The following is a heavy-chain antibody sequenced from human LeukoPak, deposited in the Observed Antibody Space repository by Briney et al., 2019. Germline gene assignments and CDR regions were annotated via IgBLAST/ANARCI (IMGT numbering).Heavy chain of an antibody. CDR2: IYYSGSA. CDR3: ARGPVRGATYYDGDAFDI. J-gene: IGHJ3*02. V-gene: IGHV4-39*07. D-gene: IGHD1-26*01. Sequence: PSETLSLTSTVSGGSISSSLYYWGWIRQPPGKGLEWIGSIYYSGSAYYNPSLKSRVTLSVDTSKNQFSLKLSSVTAVDTAVYYCARGPVRGATYYDGDAFDIWGQGTMVTVSS. CDR1: GGSISSSLYY.